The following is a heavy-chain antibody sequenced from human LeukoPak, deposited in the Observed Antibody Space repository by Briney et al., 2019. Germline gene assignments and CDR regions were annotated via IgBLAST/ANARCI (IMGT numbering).Heavy chain of an antibody. CDR1: GYTFTSYP. Sequence: MSGGSLRLSCAASGYTFTSYPMHWVRQAPGQRLEWMGWINAGNGNTKYSQKFQGRVTITRDTSASTAYMELSSLRSEDTAVYYCARERDILTPFDPWGQGTLVTVSS. J-gene: IGHJ5*02. CDR3: ARERDILTPFDP. D-gene: IGHD3-9*01. CDR2: INAGNGNT. V-gene: IGHV1-3*01.